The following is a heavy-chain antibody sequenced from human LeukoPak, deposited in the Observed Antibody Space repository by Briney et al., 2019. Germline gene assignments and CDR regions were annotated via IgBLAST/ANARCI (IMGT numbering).Heavy chain of an antibody. CDR2: ISYDGSNK. V-gene: IGHV3-30*04. J-gene: IGHJ6*02. Sequence: PGGSLRLSCAASGFTFSSYAMHWVRQAPGKGLEWVAVISYDGSNKYYADSAKGRFTISRDNSKNTLYLQMNSLRAEDTAVYYCARGNYIYYYGMDVWGQGTTVTVSS. D-gene: IGHD4-11*01. CDR1: GFTFSSYA. CDR3: ARGNYIYYYGMDV.